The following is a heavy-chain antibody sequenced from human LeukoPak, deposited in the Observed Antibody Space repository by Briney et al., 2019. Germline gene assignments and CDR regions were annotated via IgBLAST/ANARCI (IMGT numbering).Heavy chain of an antibody. Sequence: GGSLRLSCAASGFTFSDYYMSWIRQAPGKGLEWVSYISSSGSTIYYADSVKGRFTISRDNAKNSLYLQMNSLRAEDTAVYYCAKGDVVVPAASWFDPWGQGTLVTVSS. CDR1: GFTFSDYY. V-gene: IGHV3-11*01. J-gene: IGHJ5*02. CDR2: ISSSGSTI. CDR3: AKGDVVVPAASWFDP. D-gene: IGHD2-2*01.